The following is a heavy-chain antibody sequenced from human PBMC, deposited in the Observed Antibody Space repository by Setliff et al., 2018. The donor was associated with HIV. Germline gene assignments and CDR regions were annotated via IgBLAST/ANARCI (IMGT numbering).Heavy chain of an antibody. CDR2: ITSSSDTI. CDR3: AKDAWVRNPSFTYYMDV. Sequence: LRLSCAASGFTFSSYSMSWVRQAPGKGLEWVSYITSSSDTIYYADSVKGRCTISRDNARNSLYLQMNGLRAEDTAMYYCAKDAWVRNPSFTYYMDVWGKGTTVTVSS. D-gene: IGHD1-1*01. J-gene: IGHJ6*03. CDR1: GFTFSSYS. V-gene: IGHV3-48*04.